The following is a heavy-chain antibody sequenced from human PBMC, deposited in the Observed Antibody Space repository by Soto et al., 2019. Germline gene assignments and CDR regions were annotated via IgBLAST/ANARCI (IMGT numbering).Heavy chain of an antibody. Sequence: QVQLVESGGGLVKPGGSLRLSCAASGFTFSDYYMSWIRQAPGKGLEWVSYISSSGSTIYYADSVKGRFTISRDNAKNSPYLQMNSLRAEDTAVYYCASAPDPADIVLMVYAIPPFDSWGQGTLVTVSS. V-gene: IGHV3-11*01. CDR3: ASAPDPADIVLMVYAIPPFDS. CDR2: ISSSGSTI. CDR1: GFTFSDYY. J-gene: IGHJ4*02. D-gene: IGHD2-8*01.